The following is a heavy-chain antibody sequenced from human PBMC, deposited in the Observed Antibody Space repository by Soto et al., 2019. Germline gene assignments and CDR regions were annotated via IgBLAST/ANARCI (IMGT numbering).Heavy chain of an antibody. CDR2: VKNKANSYTT. CDR1: GFTFSDHY. CDR3: TRVHLWAPTRYFDY. D-gene: IGHD2-15*01. Sequence: EVQLVESGGGLVQPGGSLRLSCAASGFTFSDHYMDWVRQAPGKGLEWVGRVKNKANSYTTEYAASVKGRCTISRDDSRDLLFLQMNSLKTDDTALYYCTRVHLWAPTRYFDYWGQGARVTFSS. V-gene: IGHV3-72*01. J-gene: IGHJ4*02.